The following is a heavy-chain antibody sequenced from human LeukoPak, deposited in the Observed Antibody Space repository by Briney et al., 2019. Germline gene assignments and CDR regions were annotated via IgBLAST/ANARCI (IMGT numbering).Heavy chain of an antibody. D-gene: IGHD6-13*01. V-gene: IGHV3-48*04. Sequence: GRSLRLSCAASGFTFSSYSMNWVRQAPGKGLEWVSYISSSSSTIYYADSVKGRFTISRDNAKNSLYLQMNSLRAEDTAVYYCARLAPYSSSWYNYYYYMDVWGKGTTVTVSS. CDR2: ISSSSSTI. CDR3: ARLAPYSSSWYNYYYYMDV. CDR1: GFTFSSYS. J-gene: IGHJ6*03.